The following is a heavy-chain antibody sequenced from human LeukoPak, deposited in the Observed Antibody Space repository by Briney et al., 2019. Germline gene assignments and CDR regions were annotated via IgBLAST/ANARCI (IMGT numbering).Heavy chain of an antibody. V-gene: IGHV4-4*07. Sequence: KPSETLSLTCTISGGSISNYYWSWIRQPAGRGLEWIGRIYTSGSTNYNPSLKSRVTMSVDTSKNHFSLKVYSVTAADTAVYYCARDLGRFDPWGPGTLVTVSS. CDR1: GGSISNYY. J-gene: IGHJ5*02. CDR3: ARDLGRFDP. CDR2: IYTSGST.